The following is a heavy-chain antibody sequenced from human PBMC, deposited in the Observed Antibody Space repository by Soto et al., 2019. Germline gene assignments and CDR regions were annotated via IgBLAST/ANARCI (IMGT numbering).Heavy chain of an antibody. CDR2: IIPFLGTT. CDR3: ARESQLGVMTTGYIGNHWYFDL. Sequence: QVQLVQSGAGVKKPGSSVKVSSKASGGTFSSYAITWVRQAPGQGLEWMGGIIPFLGTTNYAQKFQGRVTITADESTSTAYMELNSLRYEDTAVYYCARESQLGVMTTGYIGNHWYFDLWGRGTLVTVSS. D-gene: IGHD3-22*01. V-gene: IGHV1-69*11. J-gene: IGHJ2*01. CDR1: GGTFSSYA.